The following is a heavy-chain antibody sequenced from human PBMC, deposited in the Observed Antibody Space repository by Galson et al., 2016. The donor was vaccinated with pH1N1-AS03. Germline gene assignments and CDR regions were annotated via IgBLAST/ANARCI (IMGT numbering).Heavy chain of an antibody. CDR1: SGSISGYY. Sequence: ETLSLTCSVSSGSISGYYWSWIRQPPGKGLEWIGYIYYTGMTNYNPSLKGRVTISVDTSKNQFSLKLSSVTAADTVIYYCARQNGHRLLWDYWGQGTLVTVSS. D-gene: IGHD2-8*01. CDR2: IYYTGMT. CDR3: ARQNGHRLLWDY. J-gene: IGHJ4*02. V-gene: IGHV4-59*08.